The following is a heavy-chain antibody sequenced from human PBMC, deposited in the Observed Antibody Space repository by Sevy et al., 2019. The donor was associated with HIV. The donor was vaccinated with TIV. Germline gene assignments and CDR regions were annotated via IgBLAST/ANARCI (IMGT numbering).Heavy chain of an antibody. V-gene: IGHV1-24*01. CDR1: ESSLSKLS. CDR2: YSPEDAET. Sequence: ASVKVSCKVSESSLSKLSIHWVRQAPGKELEWMGGYSPEDAETFYAQKLEGRVTMTEDTSTDTAYMELSSLTSEDTAVYYCAILDRVVGFTKGGSFDPWGQGTLVTVSS. D-gene: IGHD2-15*01. CDR3: AILDRVVGFTKGGSFDP. J-gene: IGHJ5*02.